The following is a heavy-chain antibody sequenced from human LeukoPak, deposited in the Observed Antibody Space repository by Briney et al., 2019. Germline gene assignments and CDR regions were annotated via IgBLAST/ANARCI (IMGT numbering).Heavy chain of an antibody. V-gene: IGHV1-69*13. CDR2: IIPIFDTT. J-gene: IGHJ4*02. Sequence: SVKVSCKASGGTFSSYAINWVRQAPGQGLEWMGGIIPIFDTTNYEHKFQGRVTITADESTSTAYMELSSLRSEDTAVYYCARRPYYYDSRGYYTRGNYFDYWGQGTLVTVSS. CDR1: GGTFSSYA. D-gene: IGHD3-22*01. CDR3: ARRPYYYDSRGYYTRGNYFDY.